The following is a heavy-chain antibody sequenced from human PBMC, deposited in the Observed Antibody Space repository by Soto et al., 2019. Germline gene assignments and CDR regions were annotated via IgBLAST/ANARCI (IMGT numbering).Heavy chain of an antibody. J-gene: IGHJ4*02. CDR3: ARHRARNSYGGTYYFDY. Sequence: SETLSLTCTVSGGSISSYYWSWIRQPPGKGLEWIGYIYYSGSTNYNPSLKSRVTISVDTSKNQFSLKLSSVTAADTAVYYCARHRARNSYGGTYYFDYWGQGTLVTVSS. CDR2: IYYSGST. CDR1: GGSISSYY. D-gene: IGHD1-26*01. V-gene: IGHV4-59*08.